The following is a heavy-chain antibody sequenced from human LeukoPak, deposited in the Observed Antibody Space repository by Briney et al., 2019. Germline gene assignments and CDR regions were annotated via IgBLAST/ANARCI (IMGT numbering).Heavy chain of an antibody. CDR2: INPNSGGT. CDR3: ARDYDWVHDAFDV. J-gene: IGHJ3*01. CDR1: GYTFTSHY. D-gene: IGHD3-16*01. V-gene: IGHV1-2*02. Sequence: SVKVSCKASGYTFTSHYIHWVRQAPGQGLEWVGWINPNSGGTAYAQKFQGRVTMTRDTSISAASMELSRLTSDDTAIYYCARDYDWVHDAFDVWGQGTRITVSS.